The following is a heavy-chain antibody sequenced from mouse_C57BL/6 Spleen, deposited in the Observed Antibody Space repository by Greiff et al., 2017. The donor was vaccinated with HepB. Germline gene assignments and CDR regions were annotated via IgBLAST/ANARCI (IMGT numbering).Heavy chain of an antibody. CDR3: ARGGGLRRDFDV. V-gene: IGHV1-81*01. D-gene: IGHD2-4*01. Sequence: QVQLQQSGAELARPGASVKLSCKASGYTFTSYGISWVKRRTGQGLEWIGEIYPRSGNTYYNEKFKGKATLTADKSSSTAYMELRSLTSEDSAVYFCARGGGLRRDFDVWGTGTTVTVSS. CDR2: IYPRSGNT. J-gene: IGHJ1*03. CDR1: GYTFTSYG.